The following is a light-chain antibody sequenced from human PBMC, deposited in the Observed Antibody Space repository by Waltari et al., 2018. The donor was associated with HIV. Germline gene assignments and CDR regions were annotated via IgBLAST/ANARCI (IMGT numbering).Light chain of an antibody. V-gene: IGLV2-14*01. J-gene: IGLJ2*01. CDR3: SSYTRSISVI. Sequence: QSALTQPASVSESPVQSLPIPCTVPSHAVGVCTPVAWSQQKIDSPPKLIIPAGTHRPSGVSGRFSGSKSGNTASLTITGLRPDDEAVYFCSSYTRSISVIFGGGTRLIV. CDR1: SHAVGVCTP. CDR2: AGT.